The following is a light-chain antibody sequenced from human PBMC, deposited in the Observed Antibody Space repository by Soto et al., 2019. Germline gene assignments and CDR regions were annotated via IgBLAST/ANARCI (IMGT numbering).Light chain of an antibody. CDR1: QSVSSY. Sequence: VMLTQSPGTLCLSPRERGTVYCRASQSVSSYLAWYQQKPGQAPRLLIYEASNRATGIPARFSGSGSGTDFTLTISSLESEDSAVYYCQQRSYWPPYTFGQGTKVDIK. J-gene: IGKJ2*01. V-gene: IGKV3-11*01. CDR2: EAS. CDR3: QQRSYWPPYT.